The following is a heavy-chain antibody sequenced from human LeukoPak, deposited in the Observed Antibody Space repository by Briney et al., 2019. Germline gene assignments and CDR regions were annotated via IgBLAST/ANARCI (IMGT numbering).Heavy chain of an antibody. CDR2: ISAYNGNT. Sequence: ASVKVSCKASGYTFTSYGISWVRQAPGQGLEWMGWISAYNGNTNYAQKLQGRVTMTRDMSTSTVYMELSSLRSEDTAVYYCASSMVRGDFYFDYWGQGTLVTVSS. V-gene: IGHV1-18*01. CDR3: ASSMVRGDFYFDY. D-gene: IGHD3-10*01. J-gene: IGHJ4*02. CDR1: GYTFTSYG.